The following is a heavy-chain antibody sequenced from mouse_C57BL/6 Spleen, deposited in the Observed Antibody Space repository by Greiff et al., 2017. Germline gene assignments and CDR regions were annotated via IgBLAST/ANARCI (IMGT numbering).Heavy chain of an antibody. V-gene: IGHV1-53*01. D-gene: IGHD2-2*01. CDR3: AIWLRRRDCYAMDY. J-gene: IGHJ4*01. CDR2: INPSNGGT. Sequence: VQLQQPGTELVKPGASVKLSCKASGYTFTSYRMHWVKQRPGQGLEWIGNINPSNGGTNYNEKFKSKATLTVDKSSSTAYMQLSRLTSEDSAVYYCAIWLRRRDCYAMDYWGQGTSVTVSS. CDR1: GYTFTSYR.